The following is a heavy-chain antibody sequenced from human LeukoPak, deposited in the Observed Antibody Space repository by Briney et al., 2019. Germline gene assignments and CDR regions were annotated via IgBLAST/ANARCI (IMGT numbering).Heavy chain of an antibody. CDR1: GGSFSGYY. J-gene: IGHJ6*02. V-gene: IGHV4-34*01. CDR3: ARGLDYYYYYGMDV. CDR2: INHSGST. Sequence: SETLSLTCAVYGGSFSGYYWSWIRQPPGKGLEWIGEINHSGSTNYNPSLKSRVTISVDTSKNQFSLKLSSVTAADTAVYYCARGLDYYYYYGMDVWGQGTTVTVSS.